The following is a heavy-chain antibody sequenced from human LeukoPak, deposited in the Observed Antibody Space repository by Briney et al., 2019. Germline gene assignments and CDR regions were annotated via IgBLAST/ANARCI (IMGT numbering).Heavy chain of an antibody. CDR3: AREVGPTLGETAYYYYYMDV. V-gene: IGHV1-46*01. CDR1: GYTFTSYY. J-gene: IGHJ6*03. CDR2: INPSGGST. D-gene: IGHD3-10*01. Sequence: GASVKVSCKASGYTFTSYYMHWVRQAPGQGLEWMGIINPSGGSTSYAQKFQGRVTMTRDTSISTAYMELSRLRSDDTAVYYCAREVGPTLGETAYYYYYMDVWGKGTTVTVSS.